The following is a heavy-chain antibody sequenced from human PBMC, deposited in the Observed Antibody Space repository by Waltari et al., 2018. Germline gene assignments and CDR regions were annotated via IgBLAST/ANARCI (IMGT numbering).Heavy chain of an antibody. CDR3: ARSKYYDFWSGQYYFDY. Sequence: QVQLVQSGAEVKKPGSSVKVSCKASGGTFSSYAISWGRQAPGQGLEWKGGIIPIFGTANYAQKFQGRVTITADESTSTAYMELSSLRSEDTAVYYCARSKYYDFWSGQYYFDYWGQGTLVTVSS. V-gene: IGHV1-69*01. CDR1: GGTFSSYA. CDR2: IIPIFGTA. J-gene: IGHJ4*02. D-gene: IGHD3-3*01.